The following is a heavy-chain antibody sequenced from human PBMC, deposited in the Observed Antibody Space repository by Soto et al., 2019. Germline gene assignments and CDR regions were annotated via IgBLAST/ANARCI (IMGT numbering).Heavy chain of an antibody. Sequence: SETLSLTCTVSGGSISSYYWSWIRQPPGKGLEWIGYIYYSGSTNYNPSLKSRVTISVDTSKNQFSLKLSSVTAADTAVYYCARITYDILTGYLTYYFDYWGQGTLVTVS. D-gene: IGHD3-9*01. CDR2: IYYSGST. J-gene: IGHJ4*02. V-gene: IGHV4-59*08. CDR3: ARITYDILTGYLTYYFDY. CDR1: GGSISSYY.